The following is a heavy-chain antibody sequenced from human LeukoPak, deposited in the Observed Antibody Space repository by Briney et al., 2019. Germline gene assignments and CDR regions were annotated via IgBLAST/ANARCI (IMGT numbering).Heavy chain of an antibody. J-gene: IGHJ4*02. Sequence: TLSLTCTVSGGSISGYYWSWIRQPPGKGLEWIGYIYHSGSTYYNPSLKSRVTISVDRSKNQFSLKLSSVTAADTAVYYCARGDTAMVTSYFDYWGQGTLVTVSS. CDR1: GGSISGYY. CDR3: ARGDTAMVTSYFDY. CDR2: IYHSGST. D-gene: IGHD5-18*01. V-gene: IGHV4-30-2*01.